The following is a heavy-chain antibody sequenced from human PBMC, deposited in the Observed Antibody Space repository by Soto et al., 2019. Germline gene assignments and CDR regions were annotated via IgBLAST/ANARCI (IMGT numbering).Heavy chain of an antibody. CDR3: ARVWGIQNAFDI. Sequence: EVQSVESGGGLIQPGGSLRLSCAASAFSVSSNYMSWVRQAPGKGLEWVSILYSGGSTYYTDSVKGRFTISRDNSKNTLYLQMNSLRAEDTAVYYCARVWGIQNAFDIWGQGAMVIVSS. D-gene: IGHD5-18*01. V-gene: IGHV3-53*01. CDR2: LYSGGST. CDR1: AFSVSSNY. J-gene: IGHJ3*02.